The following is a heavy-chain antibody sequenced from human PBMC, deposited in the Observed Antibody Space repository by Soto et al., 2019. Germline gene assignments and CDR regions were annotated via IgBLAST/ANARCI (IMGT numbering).Heavy chain of an antibody. CDR1: GGSISSGGYY. V-gene: IGHV4-31*03. D-gene: IGHD3-16*01. J-gene: IGHJ5*02. Sequence: QVQLQESGPGLVKPSQTLALTCTVSGGSISSGGYYWSWIRQHPGKGLEWIGSLYSSGSTYYNPSRKGRVTISGDTSKNQCSLKLSSVTAADTAVYYCARAYAEGRVDPWGQGTLVTVSS. CDR2: LYSSGST. CDR3: ARAYAEGRVDP.